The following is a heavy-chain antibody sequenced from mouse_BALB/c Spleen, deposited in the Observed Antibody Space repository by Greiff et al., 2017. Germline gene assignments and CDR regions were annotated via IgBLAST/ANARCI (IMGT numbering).Heavy chain of an antibody. V-gene: IGHV3-2*02. D-gene: IGHD2-10*01. CDR1: GYSITSDYA. CDR2: ISYSGST. Sequence: VQLQQSGPGLVKPSQSLSLTCTVTGYSITSDYAWNWIRQFPGNKLEWMGYISYSGSTSYNPSLKSRISITRDTSKNQFFLQLNSVTTEDTATYYCARSYYGNYDFDYWGQGTTLTVSS. CDR3: ARSYYGNYDFDY. J-gene: IGHJ2*01.